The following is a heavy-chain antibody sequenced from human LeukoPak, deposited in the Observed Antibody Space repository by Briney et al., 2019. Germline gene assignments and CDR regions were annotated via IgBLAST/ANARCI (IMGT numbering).Heavy chain of an antibody. CDR1: GYSFTRNW. V-gene: IGHV5-51*01. D-gene: IGHD4-23*01. Sequence: GESLKISCRGSGYSFTRNWIGWVRQMPGKGLEWMGIIYPGDSDTRYSPSFQGQVTISADKSINTAYLQWSSLKASDTAMYYCARRVVNNRNWYFNLWGRGTLVTVSS. J-gene: IGHJ2*01. CDR3: ARRVVNNRNWYFNL. CDR2: IYPGDSDT.